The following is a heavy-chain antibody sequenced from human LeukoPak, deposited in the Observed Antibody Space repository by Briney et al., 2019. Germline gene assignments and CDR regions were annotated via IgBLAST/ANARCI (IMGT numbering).Heavy chain of an antibody. CDR3: ARDGGYSLSDY. Sequence: GGSLRLSCAASGFIFTNYNLNWVRQAPGKGLEWISSISGGSTYIYYADSVRGRFTISRDDAKNSVYLQMNSLRGEDTAVYYCARDGGYSLSDYWGQGTLVTVSS. V-gene: IGHV3-21*01. J-gene: IGHJ4*02. CDR2: ISGGSTYI. D-gene: IGHD5-18*01. CDR1: GFIFTNYN.